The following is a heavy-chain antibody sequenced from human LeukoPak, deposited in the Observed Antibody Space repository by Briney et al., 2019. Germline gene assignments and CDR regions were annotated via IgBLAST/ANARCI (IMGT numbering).Heavy chain of an antibody. CDR3: ARDPSSGSYPVFDY. CDR2: ISSSSSYI. CDR1: GFTSSSYS. Sequence: GRCLRPSCAASGFTSSSYSMNWVRQAPGKGLGWVSSISSSSSYIYYADSVKGRFTISRDNAKNSLYLQMHSLRAEDTAVYFCARDPSSGSYPVFDYWGRGTLASVPS. D-gene: IGHD3-10*01. J-gene: IGHJ4*02. V-gene: IGHV3-21*01.